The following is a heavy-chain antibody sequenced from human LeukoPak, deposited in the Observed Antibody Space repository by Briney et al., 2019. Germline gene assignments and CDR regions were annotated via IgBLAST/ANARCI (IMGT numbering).Heavy chain of an antibody. D-gene: IGHD2-2*03. Sequence: SVKVSCKASGGTFSSYAISWVRQAPGQGLEWMGGIIPIFGTANYAQKFQGRVTITTDESTSTAYMELSSLRSEDTAVYYCASGYCSSTSCYDYYYYYMDVWGKGTTVTVSS. J-gene: IGHJ6*03. V-gene: IGHV1-69*05. CDR2: IIPIFGTA. CDR3: ASGYCSSTSCYDYYYYYMDV. CDR1: GGTFSSYA.